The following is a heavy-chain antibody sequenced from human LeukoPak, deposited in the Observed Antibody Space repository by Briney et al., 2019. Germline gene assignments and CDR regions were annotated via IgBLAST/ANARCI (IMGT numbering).Heavy chain of an antibody. J-gene: IGHJ4*02. D-gene: IGHD6-13*01. CDR2: ISAYSGNT. Sequence: GASVKVSCKASGYTFTSYGISWVRQAPGQGLEWMGWISAYSGNTNYVQKLQGRVTMTTDTSTTTAYMELRSLRSDDTAVYCCARARRDGAAGTWVYWGQGTLVTVSS. V-gene: IGHV1-18*01. CDR1: GYTFTSYG. CDR3: ARARRDGAAGTWVY.